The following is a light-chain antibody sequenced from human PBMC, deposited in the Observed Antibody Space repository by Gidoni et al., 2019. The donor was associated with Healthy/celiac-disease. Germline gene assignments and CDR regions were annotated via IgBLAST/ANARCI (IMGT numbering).Light chain of an antibody. J-gene: IGKJ3*01. Sequence: DIQMTQSPSSLSASVGDRVTITCRASQSISSYLNWYQQKPGNAPKLLIYAASSLQSGVPSRFSGSGSGTDFTLTISSLQPEDFATYYCQQSYSTLTFGPXTKVDIK. CDR2: AAS. V-gene: IGKV1-39*01. CDR1: QSISSY. CDR3: QQSYSTLT.